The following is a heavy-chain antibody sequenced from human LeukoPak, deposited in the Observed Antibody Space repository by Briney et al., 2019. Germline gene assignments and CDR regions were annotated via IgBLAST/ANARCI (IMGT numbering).Heavy chain of an antibody. CDR1: GFTFSSYW. CDR3: ASSIAVAGEYFQH. CDR2: IKQDGSEK. D-gene: IGHD6-19*01. J-gene: IGHJ1*01. V-gene: IGHV3-7*03. Sequence: GGSLRLSCAASGFTFSSYWMSWVRQAPGKGLEWVANIKQDGSEKYYVDSVKGRFTISRDNAKNSLYLQMNSLRAEDTAVYYCASSIAVAGEYFQHWGQGTLVTVSS.